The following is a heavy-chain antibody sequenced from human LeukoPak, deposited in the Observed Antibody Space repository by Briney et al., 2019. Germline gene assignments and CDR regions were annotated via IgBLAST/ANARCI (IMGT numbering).Heavy chain of an antibody. CDR2: IKQDGSEK. J-gene: IGHJ4*02. D-gene: IGHD3-22*01. Sequence: GGSLRLSCAASGFTFSSYWMSWVRQGPGKGLERVANIKQDGSEKYYVDSVKGRFPISIKKANTSLYLQMNSLRAEDTAVYHCARDTSGYVSVGDWGQGTLVTVSS. V-gene: IGHV3-7*01. CDR1: GFTFSSYW. CDR3: ARDTSGYVSVGD.